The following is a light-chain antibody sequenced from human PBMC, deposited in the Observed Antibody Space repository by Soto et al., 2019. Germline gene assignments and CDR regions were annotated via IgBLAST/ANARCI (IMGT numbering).Light chain of an antibody. CDR2: KAS. CDR1: QTISSW. J-gene: IGKJ4*01. CDR3: QQYNNYPLT. Sequence: DIQMTQSPSTLSGSVGDRVTITCRASQTISSWLAWYQQKPGKAPKLLIYKASTLKSGVPSRFSGSGSGTEFTLTISSLQPDDFATYYCQQYNNYPLTFGGGTKVDIK. V-gene: IGKV1-5*03.